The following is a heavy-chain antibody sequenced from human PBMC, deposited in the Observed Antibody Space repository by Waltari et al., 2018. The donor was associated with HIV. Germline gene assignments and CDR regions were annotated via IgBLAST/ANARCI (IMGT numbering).Heavy chain of an antibody. Sequence: VQLQQWGAGLLKPSETLSLTCAVHGESFSGYHWNWLRQPPGKGLEWIGEITDDGRTNYNPALKSRVTMSVDRSKNQFSLKLSSVTAADTAVYYCARGIKQWLVALDYWGQGTLVIVSS. V-gene: IGHV4-34*01. J-gene: IGHJ4*02. CDR3: ARGIKQWLVALDY. D-gene: IGHD5-18*01. CDR1: GESFSGYH. CDR2: ITDDGRT.